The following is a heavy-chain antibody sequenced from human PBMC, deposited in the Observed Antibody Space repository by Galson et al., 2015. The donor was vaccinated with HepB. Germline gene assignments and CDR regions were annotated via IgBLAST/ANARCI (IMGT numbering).Heavy chain of an antibody. CDR1: GFTFSDYH. J-gene: IGHJ6*03. Sequence: SLRLSCAASGFTFSDYHMSWIRQAPGKGLEWVSYISSSGSTIYYADSVKGRFTISRDNAKNSLYLQMNSLRAEDTAVYYCAREKRPRWLGHKYYMDVWGKGTTVTVSS. CDR2: ISSSGSTI. CDR3: AREKRPRWLGHKYYMDV. V-gene: IGHV3-11*01. D-gene: IGHD6-19*01.